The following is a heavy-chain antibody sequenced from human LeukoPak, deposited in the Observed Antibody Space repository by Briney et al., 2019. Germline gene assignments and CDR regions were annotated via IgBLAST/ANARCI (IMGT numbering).Heavy chain of an antibody. Sequence: SETLSLTCTVSGGSISSYYWSWIRQPPGKGLEWIGYIYYSGSTNYNPSLKSRVTISVDTSMNQFFPKLSSVTAADTAVYYCARGASYEFDYWGQGTLVTVSS. CDR3: ARGASYEFDY. V-gene: IGHV4-59*01. J-gene: IGHJ4*02. CDR2: IYYSGST. CDR1: GGSISSYY. D-gene: IGHD5-18*01.